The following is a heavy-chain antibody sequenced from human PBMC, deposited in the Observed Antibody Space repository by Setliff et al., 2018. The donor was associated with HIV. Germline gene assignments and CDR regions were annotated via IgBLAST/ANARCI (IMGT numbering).Heavy chain of an antibody. CDR1: VYSFTNYW. J-gene: IGHJ4*02. V-gene: IGHV5-51*01. CDR2: IWPDDSDT. CDR3: ARLSKYYDFWTPEY. D-gene: IGHD3-3*01. Sequence: GESLKISCKASVYSFTNYWVGWVRQMPGHGLELMGLIWPDDSDTMYSPSFQGQVTMSVDKSISTADLQWSSLKAPDTAMYYCARLSKYYDFWTPEYWGQGTLVTVS.